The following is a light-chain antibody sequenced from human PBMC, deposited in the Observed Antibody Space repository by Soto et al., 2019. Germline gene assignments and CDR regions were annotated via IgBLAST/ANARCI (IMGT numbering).Light chain of an antibody. Sequence: QAVVTQEPSFSVSPGGTVTLTCDLSSGSVSTNYNPSWYQQTPGQAPRTLIYNTYTRSSGVPDRFSGSILGNKAALTITGAQADDDSDYYCVLYMGGGISVFGGGTKLTVL. J-gene: IGLJ3*02. CDR2: NTY. CDR1: SGSVSTNYN. V-gene: IGLV8-61*01. CDR3: VLYMGGGISV.